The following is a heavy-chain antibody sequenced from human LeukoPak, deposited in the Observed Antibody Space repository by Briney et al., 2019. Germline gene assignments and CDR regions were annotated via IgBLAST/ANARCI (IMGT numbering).Heavy chain of an antibody. V-gene: IGHV3-30*02. CDR1: GFTFSSYG. D-gene: IGHD6-13*01. J-gene: IGHJ4*02. Sequence: GGSVRPSCAASGFTFSSYGMHWVRQAPGKGLEWVAFIRYDGSNKYYADSVKGRFSISRDNSKNTLYLQMNSLRAEDTAVYYCAKVGHYSSSWDFDYWGQGTLVTVSS. CDR2: IRYDGSNK. CDR3: AKVGHYSSSWDFDY.